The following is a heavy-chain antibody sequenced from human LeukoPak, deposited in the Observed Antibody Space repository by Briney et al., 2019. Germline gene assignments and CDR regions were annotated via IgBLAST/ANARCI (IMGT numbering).Heavy chain of an antibody. CDR1: GGTFSSYA. D-gene: IGHD3-3*01. CDR3: ARGRATIFGVVTPLTY. V-gene: IGHV1-69*04. CDR2: IIPILGIA. Sequence: ASVKVSCKASGGTFSSYAISWVRQAPGQGLEWMGRIIPILGIANYAQKFQGRVTITADKSTSTAYMELSSLRSEDTAVYYCARGRATIFGVVTPLTYWGQGTLVTVSS. J-gene: IGHJ4*02.